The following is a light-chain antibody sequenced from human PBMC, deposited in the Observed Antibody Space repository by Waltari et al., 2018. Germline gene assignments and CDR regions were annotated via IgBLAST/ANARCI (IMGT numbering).Light chain of an antibody. Sequence: EIVLTQSPATLSLSPGDRATLSCRASQSVSSFLAWYQQKPGQAPRLLIYDASTRATGVPGRFSGSGSGTDFTLTITSLQPEDFAVYYCQGPGRTFGPGTKVDIK. CDR3: QGPGRT. CDR2: DAS. J-gene: IGKJ3*01. CDR1: QSVSSF. V-gene: IGKV3-11*01.